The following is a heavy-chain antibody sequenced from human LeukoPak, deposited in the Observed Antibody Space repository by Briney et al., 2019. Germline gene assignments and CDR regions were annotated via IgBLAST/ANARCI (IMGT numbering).Heavy chain of an antibody. CDR1: VLIVSSNY. D-gene: IGHD3-3*01. V-gene: IGHV3-53*05. CDR2: IYSGGSI. CDR3: ARDGSYYDFWSGYYPFDY. J-gene: IGHJ4*02. Sequence: GGSLRLSCAASVLIVSSNYMTWVRQAPGKGLEWVSVIYSGGSIYYADSVKGRFTISRDNAKNSLYLHMDSLRAEDTAVYYCARDGSYYDFWSGYYPFDYWGQGTLVTVSS.